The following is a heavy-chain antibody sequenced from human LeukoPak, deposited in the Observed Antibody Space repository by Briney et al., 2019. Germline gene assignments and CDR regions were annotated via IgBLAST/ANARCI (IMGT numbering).Heavy chain of an antibody. J-gene: IGHJ5*02. CDR1: GFTFSSYA. Sequence: GRSLRLSCAASGFTFSSYAMHWVRQAPGKGLEWVAVISYDGSNKYYADSVKGRFTISRDNSKNTLYLQMNSLRAEDTAVYYCAREVYLNWFDPWGQGTLVTVSS. D-gene: IGHD2-8*01. CDR3: AREVYLNWFDP. V-gene: IGHV3-30-3*01. CDR2: ISYDGSNK.